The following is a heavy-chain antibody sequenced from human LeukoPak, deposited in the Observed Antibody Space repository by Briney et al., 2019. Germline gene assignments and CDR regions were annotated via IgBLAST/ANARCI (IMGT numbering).Heavy chain of an antibody. CDR3: ARTTSLTASGYDY. CDR1: GYTFINYH. CDR2: INPNTGDR. V-gene: IGHV1-8*03. Sequence: ASVKVSCKASGYTFINYHINWVRQAPGQGLEWMGWINPNTGDRGYAQKFQGRVSITSDTSIRTAYMELGSLRSEDTAVYFCARTTSLTASGYDYWGQGTLVTVSS. J-gene: IGHJ4*02. D-gene: IGHD4-17*01.